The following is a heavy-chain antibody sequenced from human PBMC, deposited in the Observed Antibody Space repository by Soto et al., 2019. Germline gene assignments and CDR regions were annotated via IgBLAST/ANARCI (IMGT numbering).Heavy chain of an antibody. J-gene: IGHJ3*01. D-gene: IGHD5-12*01. CDR3: AREQARGVNIVATIIGL. CDR1: GFTFSSYA. CDR2: IWYDGSNK. Sequence: PGGSLRLSCAASGFTFSSYAMSWVRQAPGKGLEWVAVIWYDGSNKYYADSVKGRFTISRDNSKNTLYLQMNSLRAEDTAVYYCAREQARGVNIVATIIGLWGQGTMVTVSS. V-gene: IGHV3-33*08.